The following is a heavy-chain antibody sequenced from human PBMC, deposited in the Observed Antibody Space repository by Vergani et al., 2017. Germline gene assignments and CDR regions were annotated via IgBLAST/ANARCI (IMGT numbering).Heavy chain of an antibody. Sequence: VQLVQSGTEVKKPESSVKVSCKASGGTFSSYGISWVRQMPGKGLEWMGIIYPGDSDTRYSPSFQGQVTISADKSISTAYLQWSSLKASDTAIYYCARRADSTGLDYWGQGTLVTVSS. CDR1: GGTFSSYG. CDR3: ARRADSTGLDY. D-gene: IGHD3-22*01. CDR2: IYPGDSDT. J-gene: IGHJ4*02. V-gene: IGHV5-51*01.